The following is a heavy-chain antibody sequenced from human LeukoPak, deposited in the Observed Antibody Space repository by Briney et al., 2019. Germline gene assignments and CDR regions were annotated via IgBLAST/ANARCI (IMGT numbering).Heavy chain of an antibody. Sequence: SETLSLTCAVYGGSFSGYYWSWIRQPPGKGLEWIGEINHSGSTNYNPSLKSRVTISVDTSKNQFSLKLSSVTAADTAVYYCARRALAARNYYYYYMDVWSKGTTVTVSS. CDR2: INHSGST. CDR1: GGSFSGYY. J-gene: IGHJ6*03. V-gene: IGHV4-34*01. D-gene: IGHD6-6*01. CDR3: ARRALAARNYYYYYMDV.